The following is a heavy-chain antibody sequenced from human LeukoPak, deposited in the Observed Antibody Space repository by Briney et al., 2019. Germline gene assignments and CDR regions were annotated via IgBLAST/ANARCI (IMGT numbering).Heavy chain of an antibody. J-gene: IGHJ3*02. Sequence: ASVKVSCKASGYTFTGYYMHWVRQAPGQGLERMGWINPNSGGTNYAQKFQGRVTMTRDTSISTAYMELSRLRSDDTAVYYCASIRTTVVTPGDAFDIWGQGTMVTVSS. CDR1: GYTFTGYY. V-gene: IGHV1-2*02. D-gene: IGHD4-23*01. CDR2: INPNSGGT. CDR3: ASIRTTVVTPGDAFDI.